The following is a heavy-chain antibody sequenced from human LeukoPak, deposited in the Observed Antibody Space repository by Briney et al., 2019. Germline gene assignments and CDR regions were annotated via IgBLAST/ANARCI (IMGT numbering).Heavy chain of an antibody. D-gene: IGHD6-6*01. CDR1: GFTLSSYS. V-gene: IGHV3-21*01. CDR3: ARSEHSSSSFDY. CDR2: ISSSSTHI. Sequence: GGSLRLSCAASGFTLSSYSMNWVRQAPGRGLEWVSYISSSSTHIYYADSVKGRFTISRDNARNSLYLQMNSLRAEDTAIYYCARSEHSSSSFDYWGQGTLVTVSS. J-gene: IGHJ4*02.